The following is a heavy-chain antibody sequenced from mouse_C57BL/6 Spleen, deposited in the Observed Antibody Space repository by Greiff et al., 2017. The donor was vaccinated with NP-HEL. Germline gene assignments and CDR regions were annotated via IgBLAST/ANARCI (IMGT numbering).Heavy chain of an antibody. D-gene: IGHD1-1*01. CDR1: GYTFTSYW. CDR3: ARGEFITTVVGDY. V-gene: IGHV1-55*01. J-gene: IGHJ2*01. Sequence: VKLQQPGAELVKPGASVKMSCKASGYTFTSYWITWVKQRPGQGLEWIGDIYPGSGSTNYNEKFKSKATLTVDTSSSTAYMQLSSLTSEDSAVYYCARGEFITTVVGDYWGQGTTLTVSS. CDR2: IYPGSGST.